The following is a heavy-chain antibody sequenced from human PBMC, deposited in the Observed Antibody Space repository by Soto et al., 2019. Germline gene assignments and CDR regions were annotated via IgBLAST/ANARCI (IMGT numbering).Heavy chain of an antibody. D-gene: IGHD5-18*01. Sequence: SETLSLTCTVSGGSISSYYWGWIRQPPGKGLEWIGSIYYSGSTYYNPSLKSRVTISVDTSKNQFSLKLSSVTAADTAVYYCARDTGLSLYYGMDVWGQGTTVTVSS. J-gene: IGHJ6*02. CDR2: IYYSGST. CDR1: GGSISSYY. V-gene: IGHV4-39*01. CDR3: ARDTGLSLYYGMDV.